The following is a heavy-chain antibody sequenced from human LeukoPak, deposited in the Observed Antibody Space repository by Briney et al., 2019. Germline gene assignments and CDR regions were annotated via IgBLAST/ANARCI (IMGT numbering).Heavy chain of an antibody. Sequence: ASVKVSCKASGYTFTSYGINWVRQATGQGLEWMGWMNPNSGNTGYAQKFQGRVTITRDTSVSTAYMELSSLRSEDTAVYYCARDGGQTGTGAFDYWGQGTLVTVSS. J-gene: IGHJ4*02. CDR3: ARDGGQTGTGAFDY. D-gene: IGHD1-7*01. V-gene: IGHV1-8*03. CDR1: GYTFTSYG. CDR2: MNPNSGNT.